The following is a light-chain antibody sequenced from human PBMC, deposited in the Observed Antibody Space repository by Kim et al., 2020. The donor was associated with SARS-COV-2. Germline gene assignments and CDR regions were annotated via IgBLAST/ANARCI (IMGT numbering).Light chain of an antibody. J-gene: IGKJ4*01. CDR1: QSVNSRH. V-gene: IGKV3D-20*01. CDR3: QHYDNSLT. CDR2: DAS. Sequence: LLPGEGTTLTCGASQSVNSRHLAWYQQKPGLAPRLLIYDASSRASGIPDRFSGSGSGTDFTLTISRLEPEDFAVYYCQHYDNSLTFGGGTKVDIK.